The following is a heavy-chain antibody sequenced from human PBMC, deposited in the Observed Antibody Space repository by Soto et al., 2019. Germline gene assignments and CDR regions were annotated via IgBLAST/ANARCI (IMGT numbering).Heavy chain of an antibody. D-gene: IGHD6-13*01. J-gene: IGHJ6*02. CDR1: GYSFTSYW. CDR2: IDPSDSYT. Sequence: GESLKISCKGSGYSFTSYWISWVRQMPGKGLEWMGRIDPSDSYTNYSPSFQGHVTISADKSISTAYLQWSSLKASDTAMYYCARLTGAAAGHYYYHYGMAVPGQGTTVTVSS. CDR3: ARLTGAAAGHYYYHYGMAV. V-gene: IGHV5-10-1*01.